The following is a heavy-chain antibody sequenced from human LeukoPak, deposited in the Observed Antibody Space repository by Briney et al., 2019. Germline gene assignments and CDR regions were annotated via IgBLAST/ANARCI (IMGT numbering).Heavy chain of an antibody. Sequence: GGSLRLSCAASGFTFSSYAMSWVRQAPGKGLEWVSAISGSGGSTYYADSVKGRFTISRDNAKNSLYLQMNSLRAEDTAVYYCARGPLGLGMKVVVAGSSDYWGQGTLVTVSS. V-gene: IGHV3-23*01. CDR2: ISGSGGST. D-gene: IGHD3-22*01. CDR3: ARGPLGLGMKVVVAGSSDY. J-gene: IGHJ4*02. CDR1: GFTFSSYA.